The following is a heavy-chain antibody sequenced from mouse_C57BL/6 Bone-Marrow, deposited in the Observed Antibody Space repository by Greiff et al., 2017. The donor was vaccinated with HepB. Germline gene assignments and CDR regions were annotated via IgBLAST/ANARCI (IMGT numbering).Heavy chain of an antibody. CDR1: GYTFTSYW. CDR2: IDPSDSYT. J-gene: IGHJ3*01. Sequence: VQLQQSGAELVKPGASVKLSCKASGYTFTSYWMQWVKQRPGQGLEWIGEIDPSDSYTNYNQKFKGKATLTVDTSSSTAYMQLSSLTSEDSAVYYCARHYGIPPGFAYWGQGTLVTVSA. V-gene: IGHV1-50*01. D-gene: IGHD2-1*01. CDR3: ARHYGIPPGFAY.